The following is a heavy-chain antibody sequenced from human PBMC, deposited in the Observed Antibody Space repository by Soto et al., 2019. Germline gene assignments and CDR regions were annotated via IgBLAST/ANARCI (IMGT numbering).Heavy chain of an antibody. CDR2: IYHSGST. V-gene: IGHV4-30-2*01. D-gene: IGHD3-16*01. Sequence: SETLSLTCAVSGGSISSGGYSWSWIRQPPGKGLEWIGYIYHSGSTYYNPSLKGRVTISVDRSKNQFSLKLSSVTAADTAVYYCAREGGYGMDVWGQGTTVTVSS. CDR3: AREGGYGMDV. J-gene: IGHJ6*02. CDR1: GGSISSGGYS.